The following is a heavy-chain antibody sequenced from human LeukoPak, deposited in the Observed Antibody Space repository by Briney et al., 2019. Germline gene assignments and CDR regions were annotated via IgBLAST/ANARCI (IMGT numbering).Heavy chain of an antibody. Sequence: GGSLRLSCAASGFTFSSYAMSWVRQAPGKGLEWVSAISGSGGSTYYADSVKGRFTISRDNSKNTLYLQMNSLRAEDTAVYYCAKLPGRIFYYYYYMDVWGKGTTVTAS. D-gene: IGHD3-3*01. J-gene: IGHJ6*03. V-gene: IGHV3-23*01. CDR1: GFTFSSYA. CDR2: ISGSGGST. CDR3: AKLPGRIFYYYYYMDV.